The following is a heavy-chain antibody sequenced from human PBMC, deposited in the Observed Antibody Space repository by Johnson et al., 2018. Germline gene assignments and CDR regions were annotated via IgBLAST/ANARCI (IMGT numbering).Heavy chain of an antibody. J-gene: IGHJ4*02. CDR1: GESFSGYY. Sequence: QVQLQQWGAGLLKPSETLSLTCAVYGESFSGYYWSWIRQTPGKGLEWIGEINHIGGTNYNPSLKSRVTISVDTSKKQFSLKLTSVTAADTAVYFCARGEGRASSGSRHFPPDDYWGQGTLVTVSS. CDR2: INHIGGT. V-gene: IGHV4-34*01. D-gene: IGHD6-19*01. CDR3: ARGEGRASSGSRHFPPDDY.